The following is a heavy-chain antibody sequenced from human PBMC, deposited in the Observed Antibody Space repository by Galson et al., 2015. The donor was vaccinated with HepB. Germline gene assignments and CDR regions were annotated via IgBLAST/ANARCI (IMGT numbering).Heavy chain of an antibody. CDR1: GFTFSSYW. V-gene: IGHV3-74*01. J-gene: IGHJ6*02. Sequence: SLRLSCAASGFTFSSYWMHWVRQAPGKGLVWVSRINSDGTSASYADSVTGRFTISRDNAKNTLYLQMNSLRAEDTAVYYCASLGSGSTTDVWGQGTTVTVS. CDR3: ASLGSGSTTDV. CDR2: INSDGTSA. D-gene: IGHD3-10*01.